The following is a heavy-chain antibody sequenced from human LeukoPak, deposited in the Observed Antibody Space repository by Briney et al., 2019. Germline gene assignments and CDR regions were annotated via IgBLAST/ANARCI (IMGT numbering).Heavy chain of an antibody. D-gene: IGHD3-22*01. CDR1: GYSFTSYW. CDR3: ARGVPYYYDSSGYCYVAWFDY. J-gene: IGHJ4*02. Sequence: GESLKISCKGSGYSFTSYWIGWVRQMPGKGLEWMGIIYPGDSDTRYSPSFQGQVTISADKSISTAYLQWSSLKASDTAMYYCARGVPYYYDSSGYCYVAWFDYWGQGTLVTVSS. CDR2: IYPGDSDT. V-gene: IGHV5-51*01.